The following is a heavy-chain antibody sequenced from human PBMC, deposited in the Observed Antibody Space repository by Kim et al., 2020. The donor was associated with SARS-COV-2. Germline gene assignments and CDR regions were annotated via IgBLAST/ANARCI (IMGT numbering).Heavy chain of an antibody. J-gene: IGHJ4*02. CDR3: ARGGAFLDWLLLVPYFDY. CDR2: ISYDGSNK. V-gene: IGHV3-30*04. Sequence: GGSLRLSCAASGFTFSSYAMHWVRQAPGKGLEWVAVISYDGSNKYYVDSVKGRFTIFRDNSKNTLYLQMNSLRAEDTAVYYCARGGAFLDWLLLVPYFDYWGQGTLVTVSS. D-gene: IGHD3-3*01. CDR1: GFTFSSYA.